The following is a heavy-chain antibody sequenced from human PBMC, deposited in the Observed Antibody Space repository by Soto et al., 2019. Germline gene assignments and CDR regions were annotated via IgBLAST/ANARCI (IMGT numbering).Heavy chain of an antibody. CDR3: AREDYYDSSGPRSGMDV. D-gene: IGHD3-22*01. Sequence: PGESLKISCNGSGYSFTSYWISWVRQMPGKGLEWMGRIDPSDSYTNYSPSFQGHVTISADKSISTAYLQWSSLKASDTAMYYCAREDYYDSSGPRSGMDVWGQGTTVTVSS. J-gene: IGHJ6*02. CDR1: GYSFTSYW. CDR2: IDPSDSYT. V-gene: IGHV5-10-1*01.